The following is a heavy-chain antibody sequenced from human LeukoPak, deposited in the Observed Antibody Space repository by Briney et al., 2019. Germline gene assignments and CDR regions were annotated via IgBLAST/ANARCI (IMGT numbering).Heavy chain of an antibody. Sequence: GASVKVSCKASGYTFTSYDINWVRQATGQGLEWMGWMNPNSGNTGYAQKFQGRVTMTRNTSISTAYMELSSLRSEDTAVYYCARDRPPSYYAPSRGVRSAFDIWGQGTMVTVSS. D-gene: IGHD2-2*01. V-gene: IGHV1-8*01. CDR3: ARDRPPSYYAPSRGVRSAFDI. CDR2: MNPNSGNT. CDR1: GYTFTSYD. J-gene: IGHJ3*02.